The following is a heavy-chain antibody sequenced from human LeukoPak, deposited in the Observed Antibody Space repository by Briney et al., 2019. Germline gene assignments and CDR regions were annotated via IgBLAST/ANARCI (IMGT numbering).Heavy chain of an antibody. D-gene: IGHD6-19*01. Sequence: SETLSLTCAVYGGSFSGYYWSWIRQPPGKGLEWIGEINHSGSTNYNPSLKSRVTISVDTSKNQFSLKLSSVTAADTAVYYCARVIAVAGYYYYYMDVWGKGTTVTISS. V-gene: IGHV4-34*01. CDR1: GGSFSGYY. J-gene: IGHJ6*03. CDR2: INHSGST. CDR3: ARVIAVAGYYYYYMDV.